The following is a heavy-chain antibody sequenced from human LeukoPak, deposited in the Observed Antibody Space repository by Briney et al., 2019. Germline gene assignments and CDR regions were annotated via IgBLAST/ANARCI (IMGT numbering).Heavy chain of an antibody. J-gene: IGHJ5*01. D-gene: IGHD2-2*01. CDR2: MFDSGHT. CDR1: RASITSYH. Sequence: SETLSLTCTVSRASITSYHWSWIRQPAGKGLGWIGRMFDSGHTDYNPSLKNRLTMSIVPSKNQFSLKLSSVTAADTAVYFCARDQEHCSGTSCYPYWYDSWGQGTLVTVSS. CDR3: ARDQEHCSGTSCYPYWYDS. V-gene: IGHV4-4*07.